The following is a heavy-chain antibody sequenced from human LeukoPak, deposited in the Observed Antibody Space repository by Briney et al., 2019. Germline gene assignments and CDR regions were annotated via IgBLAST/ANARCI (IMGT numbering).Heavy chain of an antibody. D-gene: IGHD2/OR15-2a*01. CDR2: IYSGGST. V-gene: IGHV3-66*01. CDR1: GFFVSTNY. J-gene: IGHJ6*03. Sequence: GSLRLSCETSGFFVSTNYLSWVRQAPGKGLEWVSVIYSGGSTYYADSVKGRFTISRDNSKNTLYLQMNSLRAEDTAVYYCAKDGSMPWGYYMDVWGKGTTVTISS. CDR3: AKDGSMPWGYYMDV.